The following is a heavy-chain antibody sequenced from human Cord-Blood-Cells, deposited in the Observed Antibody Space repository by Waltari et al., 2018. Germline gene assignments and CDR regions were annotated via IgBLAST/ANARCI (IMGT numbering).Heavy chain of an antibody. CDR2: ISGSGGST. CDR3: AKGWYSSSWYTVDY. D-gene: IGHD6-13*01. V-gene: IGHV3-23*01. J-gene: IGHJ4*02. CDR1: GFTFSSYA. Sequence: EVQLLESGGGLVQPGGSLRLSCAASGFTFSSYAMIWVRQAPGKGLEWVSAISGSGGSTYYADSVKGRFTISRDNSKNTLYLQMNSLRAEDTAVYYCAKGWYSSSWYTVDYWGQGTLVTVSS.